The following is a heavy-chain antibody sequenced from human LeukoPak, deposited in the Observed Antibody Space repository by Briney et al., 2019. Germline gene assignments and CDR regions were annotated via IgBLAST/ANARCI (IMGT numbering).Heavy chain of an antibody. J-gene: IGHJ4*02. CDR3: AREEVGATNY. Sequence: ASVKVSCKASGYTFTGSYIHWVRQAPGQGLEWMGYINPNSGGTNYAQKFQGRVTMTRDTSISTAYMELSRLRSDDTAVYYCAREEVGATNYWGQGTLVTVSS. CDR1: GYTFTGSY. D-gene: IGHD1-26*01. CDR2: INPNSGGT. V-gene: IGHV1-2*02.